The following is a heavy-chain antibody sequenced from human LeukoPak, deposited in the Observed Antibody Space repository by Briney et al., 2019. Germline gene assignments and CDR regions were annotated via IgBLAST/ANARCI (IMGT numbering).Heavy chain of an antibody. V-gene: IGHV3-23*01. Sequence: GGSLSLSCAASGCPFSSNAMSWVGRPPGKGREGVSAISGSGGSTYYADSVKGRFTISRDNSKNTLYLQMNSLRAEDTAVYYCAKAQGHIVVVTATDYWGQGTLVTVSS. J-gene: IGHJ4*02. D-gene: IGHD2-21*02. CDR1: GCPFSSNA. CDR2: ISGSGGST. CDR3: AKAQGHIVVVTATDY.